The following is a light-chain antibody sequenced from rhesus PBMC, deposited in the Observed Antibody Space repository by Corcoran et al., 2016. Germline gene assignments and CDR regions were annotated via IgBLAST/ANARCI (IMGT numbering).Light chain of an antibody. CDR2: AAS. V-gene: IGKV1-28*01. J-gene: IGKJ4*01. CDR3: LQHNSYPLT. CDR1: QGISSY. Sequence: DIQMTQSPSSLSASVGDTVTITCRASQGISSYLNWFQQKPGKPPKPLIYAASSLESGVPSRFSVSGSGTEFTLTISSLQPEDFAAYYCLQHNSYPLTFGGGTKVEIK.